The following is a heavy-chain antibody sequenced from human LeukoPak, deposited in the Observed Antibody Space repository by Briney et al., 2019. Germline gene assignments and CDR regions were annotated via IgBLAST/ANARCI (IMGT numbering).Heavy chain of an antibody. CDR1: GGTFSTYA. J-gene: IGHJ5*02. CDR3: ARGGRFDP. D-gene: IGHD1-26*01. CDR2: INPSGGST. Sequence: ASVKVSCKASGGTFSTYAISWMRQAPGQGLEWMGIINPSGGSTSYAQKFQGRVTMTRDMSTSTVYMELSSLRSEDTAVYYCARGGRFDPWGQGTLVTVSS. V-gene: IGHV1-46*01.